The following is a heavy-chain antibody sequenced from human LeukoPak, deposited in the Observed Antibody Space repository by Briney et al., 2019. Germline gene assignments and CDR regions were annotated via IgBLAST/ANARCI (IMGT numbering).Heavy chain of an antibody. V-gene: IGHV3-21*01. J-gene: IGHJ4*02. Sequence: GGSLRLSCAASGFTFSSYSMNWVRQAPGKGLEWVSSISSSSSYIYYADSVKGRFTISRDNAKNSLYLQMDSLRAEDTAVYYCARDLAAAHFDYWGQGTLVTVSS. CDR1: GFTFSSYS. CDR3: ARDLAAAHFDY. CDR2: ISSSSSYI. D-gene: IGHD6-13*01.